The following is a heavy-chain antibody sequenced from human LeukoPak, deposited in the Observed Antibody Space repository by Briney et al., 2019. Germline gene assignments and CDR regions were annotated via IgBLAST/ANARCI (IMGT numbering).Heavy chain of an antibody. CDR1: GFTFTSSA. J-gene: IGHJ4*02. Sequence: SVKVSCKASGFTFTSSAMQWVRQARGQRLEWIGWIVVGSGNTNYAQKLQGRVTMTTDTSTTTAYMELRSLRSDDTAVYYCARGSYGDYTDFDYWGQGTLVTVSS. V-gene: IGHV1-58*02. CDR2: IVVGSGNT. D-gene: IGHD4-17*01. CDR3: ARGSYGDYTDFDY.